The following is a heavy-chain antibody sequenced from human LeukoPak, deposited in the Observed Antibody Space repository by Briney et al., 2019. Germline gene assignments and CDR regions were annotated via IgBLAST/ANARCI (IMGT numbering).Heavy chain of an antibody. V-gene: IGHV4-30-4*08. CDR3: ARYCSSTSCYDAFDI. CDR2: IYYSGST. D-gene: IGHD2-2*01. J-gene: IGHJ3*02. Sequence: SETLSLTCTVSGGSISSSSYYWGWIRQPPGKGLEWIGYIYYSGSTYYNPSLKSRVTISVDTSKNQFSLKLSSVTAADTAVYYCARYCSSTSCYDAFDIWGQGTMVTVSS. CDR1: GGSISSSSYY.